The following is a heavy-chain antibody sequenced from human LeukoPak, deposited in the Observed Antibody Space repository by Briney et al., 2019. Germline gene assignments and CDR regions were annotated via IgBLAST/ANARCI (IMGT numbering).Heavy chain of an antibody. Sequence: GGSLRLSCAASGFTFSDHYMDWVGQAPGKGLEWVGRTRNKANSYTTEYAASVKGRFTISRDDSKNSLYLQMNSLKTEDTAVYYCARGRIAAAGTDFDYWGQGTLVTVSS. D-gene: IGHD6-13*01. CDR3: ARGRIAAAGTDFDY. CDR1: GFTFSDHY. V-gene: IGHV3-72*01. J-gene: IGHJ4*02. CDR2: TRNKANSYTT.